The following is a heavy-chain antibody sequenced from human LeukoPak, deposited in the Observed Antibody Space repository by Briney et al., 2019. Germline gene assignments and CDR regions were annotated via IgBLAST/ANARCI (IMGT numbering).Heavy chain of an antibody. D-gene: IGHD3-3*01. CDR1: GGSFSGYY. Sequence: SETLSLTCAVYGGSFSGYYWSWIRQPPGKGLEWIGEINHSGSTNYNPSLKSRVTISVDTSKNQFSLKLSSVTAADTAVYFCARDDYDFWSGYRGGAFDIWGQGTVVTVSS. V-gene: IGHV4-34*01. CDR3: ARDDYDFWSGYRGGAFDI. CDR2: INHSGST. J-gene: IGHJ3*02.